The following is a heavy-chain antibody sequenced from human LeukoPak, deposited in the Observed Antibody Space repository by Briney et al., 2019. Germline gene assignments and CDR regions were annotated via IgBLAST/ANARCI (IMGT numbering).Heavy chain of an antibody. Sequence: ASVKVSCKASGYTFTTYDINWVRQATGQGLEWIGWMNPNSGNTGYAQKFQGRVTMTRNTSISTAYMEMSSLTSEDTAVYYCARGTCDYSSNIDCWGQGTLVTVSS. V-gene: IGHV1-8*01. CDR1: GYTFTTYD. CDR3: ARGTCDYSSNIDC. CDR2: MNPNSGNT. D-gene: IGHD4-11*01. J-gene: IGHJ4*02.